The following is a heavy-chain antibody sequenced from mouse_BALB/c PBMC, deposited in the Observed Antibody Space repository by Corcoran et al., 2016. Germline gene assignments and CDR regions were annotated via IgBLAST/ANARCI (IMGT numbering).Heavy chain of an antibody. J-gene: IGHJ4*01. CDR3: ERWGGNFYAMDY. CDR2: ILPGSGST. CDR1: GYTFNSYW. Sequence: QVPLQQSGAALMKPGASGTISCKATGYTFNSYWIAWVRERHGHGLEWIGEILPGSGSTNYNEKFKGKATFTADTSSNTDYMQLSSLRYEDSAVYYCERWGGNFYAMDYWGQGISVTVSS. D-gene: IGHD2-1*01. V-gene: IGHV1-9*01.